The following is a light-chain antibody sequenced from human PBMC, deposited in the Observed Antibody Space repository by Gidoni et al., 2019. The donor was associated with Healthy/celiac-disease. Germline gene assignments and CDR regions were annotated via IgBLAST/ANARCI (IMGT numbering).Light chain of an antibody. CDR2: GAS. CDR1: QSVSSN. J-gene: IGKJ1*01. V-gene: IGKV3-15*01. CDR3: QQYNNWPPGRT. Sequence: EIVMTHSPATLSVSPGERATLSCRASQSVSSNLAWYQQKPGQAPRLLIYGASTRATGIPARFSGSGSGTEFTLTISSLQSEDFAVYYCQQYNNWPPGRTFXQXTKVEIK.